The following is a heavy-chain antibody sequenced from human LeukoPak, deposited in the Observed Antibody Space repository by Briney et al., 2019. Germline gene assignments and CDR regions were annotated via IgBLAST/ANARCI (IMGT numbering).Heavy chain of an antibody. J-gene: IGHJ5*02. CDR3: ANIVVVVAATSKPYNWFDP. CDR1: GGTFSSYA. CDR2: IIPIFGTA. D-gene: IGHD2-15*01. Sequence: GSSVKVSCKASGGTFSSYAISWVRQAPGQGLEWMGGIIPIFGTANYAQKFQGRVTITADKSTSTAYMELSSLRSEDTAVYYCANIVVVVAATSKPYNWFDPWGQGTLVTVPS. V-gene: IGHV1-69*06.